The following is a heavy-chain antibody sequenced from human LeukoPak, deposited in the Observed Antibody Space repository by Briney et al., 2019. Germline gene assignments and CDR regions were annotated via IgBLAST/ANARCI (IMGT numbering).Heavy chain of an antibody. CDR2: IYYTGST. V-gene: IGHV4-39*07. J-gene: IGHJ4*02. D-gene: IGHD3-22*01. Sequence: SETLSLTCTVSGGSISSSSYYWGWIRQPPGKGLEWIVSIYYTGSTYYHRSLKSRVTISVDKSKNQFSLKLSSVTAADTAVYYCARASNYYDSSGYQSHFDYWAQGTLVTVSS. CDR3: ARASNYYDSSGYQSHFDY. CDR1: GGSISSSSYY.